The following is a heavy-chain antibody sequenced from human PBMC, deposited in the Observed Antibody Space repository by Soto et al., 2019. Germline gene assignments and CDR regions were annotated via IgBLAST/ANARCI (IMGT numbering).Heavy chain of an antibody. CDR3: ARARATIAAAAIFAC. J-gene: IGHJ4*02. V-gene: IGHV4-4*02. CDR1: GGSISTSNW. Sequence: QVQLQESGPGLVKPSGTLSLTCAVSGGSISTSNWWSWVRQPPGKGLEWIGEVYRTGSTTYNPSLESRLTISVDKSKNQFSLTLTSVTAADTAVYYCARARATIAAAAIFACWGQGTLVTVSS. CDR2: VYRTGST. D-gene: IGHD6-13*01.